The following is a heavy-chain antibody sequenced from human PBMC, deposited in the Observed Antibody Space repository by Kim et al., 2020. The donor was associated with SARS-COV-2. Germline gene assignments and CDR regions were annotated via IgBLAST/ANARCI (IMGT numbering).Heavy chain of an antibody. Sequence: SETLSLTCTVSGGSISSYYWSWIRQPPGKGLEWIGYIYYSGSTNYNPSLKSRVTISVDTSKNQFSLKLSSVTAADTAVYYCARGLEGYISSWNFDYWAQGTLVTVSS. CDR2: IYYSGST. V-gene: IGHV4-59*01. CDR1: GGSISSYY. D-gene: IGHD6-13*01. J-gene: IGHJ4*02. CDR3: ARGLEGYISSWNFDY.